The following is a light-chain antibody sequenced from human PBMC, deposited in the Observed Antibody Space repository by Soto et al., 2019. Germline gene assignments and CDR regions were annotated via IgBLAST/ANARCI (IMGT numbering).Light chain of an antibody. V-gene: IGLV2-14*01. CDR1: SSGVGGYNY. Sequence: QSALTQPASVSGSPGQSITISCTGTSSGVGGYNYVSWYQQHPGKAPKLMIYEVSNRPSGVSNRFSGSKSGNTASLTISGLQAEDEADYYCSSYTSSSTPYVFGTGTKLTVL. CDR3: SSYTSSSTPYV. J-gene: IGLJ1*01. CDR2: EVS.